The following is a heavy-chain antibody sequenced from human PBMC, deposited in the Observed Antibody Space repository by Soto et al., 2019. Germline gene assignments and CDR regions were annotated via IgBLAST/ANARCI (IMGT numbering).Heavy chain of an antibody. CDR3: ARDVDRSNAFDI. V-gene: IGHV1-69*02. D-gene: IGHD5-12*01. J-gene: IGHJ3*02. Sequence: GASVKVSCKASGGTSISYSISWVRQAPGQGLEWMGRIIPMLGMANYAQKFQGRVTITADKSTSTAYMDLSSLRSEDTALYYCARDVDRSNAFDIWGQGTMVTVSS. CDR1: GGTSISYS. CDR2: IIPMLGMA.